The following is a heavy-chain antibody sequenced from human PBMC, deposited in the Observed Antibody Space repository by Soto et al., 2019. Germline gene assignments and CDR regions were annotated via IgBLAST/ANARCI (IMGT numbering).Heavy chain of an antibody. D-gene: IGHD6-13*01. CDR2: IDPSDSYT. Sequence: GESLKISCQGSGYSFTNYWISWVRQMPGKGLEWMGRIDPSDSYTNYSPSFQGHVTISADKSISTAYLQWSSLKASDTAMYYFARYSSSWYRFHYYGMDVWGQGTTVTVSS. V-gene: IGHV5-10-1*01. J-gene: IGHJ6*02. CDR1: GYSFTNYW. CDR3: ARYSSSWYRFHYYGMDV.